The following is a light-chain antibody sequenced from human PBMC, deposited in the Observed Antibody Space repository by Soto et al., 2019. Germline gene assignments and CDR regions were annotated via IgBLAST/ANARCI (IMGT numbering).Light chain of an antibody. Sequence: QSVLTQPPSASGTPGQRVPISCSGSSSKIGSNYVYWYQQLPGTALKLLIYRNNQRPSGVPDRFSGSKSGTSASLAISGLRSEDEADYYCAAWDDSLSGHYVFGTGTKVTVL. CDR3: AAWDDSLSGHYV. CDR1: SSKIGSNY. CDR2: RNN. J-gene: IGLJ1*01. V-gene: IGLV1-47*01.